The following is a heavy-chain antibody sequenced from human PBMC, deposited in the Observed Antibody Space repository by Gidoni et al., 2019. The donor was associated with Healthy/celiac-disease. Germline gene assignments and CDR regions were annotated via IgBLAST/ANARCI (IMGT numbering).Heavy chain of an antibody. CDR2: IKSKTDGGTT. CDR3: TTGIDLGDY. D-gene: IGHD3-16*01. CDR1: GFTFSNAW. J-gene: IGHJ4*02. Sequence: EVQLVESGGGLVKPGGSLRLPCAASGFTFSNAWRNWVCQAPGKGLEWIGRIKSKTDGGTTDDAAPVKGRFTISRDDSKNTLYLQMNSLKTEDTALYYCTTGIDLGDYWGQGTLVTVSS. V-gene: IGHV3-15*07.